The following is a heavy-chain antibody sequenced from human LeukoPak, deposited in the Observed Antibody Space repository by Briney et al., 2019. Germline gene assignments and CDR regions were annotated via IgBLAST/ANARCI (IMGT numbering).Heavy chain of an antibody. D-gene: IGHD3-22*01. J-gene: IGHJ6*03. CDR2: INHSGST. CDR3: ARGPAYDSSGYYQYYYYYMDV. Sequence: SETLSLTCAVYGGSFSGYYWSWIRQPPGKGLEWIGEINHSGSTNYNPSLKSRVTISVDTSKNQFTLKLSSVTAADTAVYYCARGPAYDSSGYYQYYYYYMDVWGKGTTVTVSS. V-gene: IGHV4-34*01. CDR1: GGSFSGYY.